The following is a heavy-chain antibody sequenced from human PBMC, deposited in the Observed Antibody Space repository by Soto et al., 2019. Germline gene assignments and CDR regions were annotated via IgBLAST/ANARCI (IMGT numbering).Heavy chain of an antibody. D-gene: IGHD6-19*01. Sequence: SVKVSCKASGGTFSSYAISWVRQAPGQGLEWMGGIIPIFGTANYAQKFQGRVTITADESTSTAYMELSSLRSEDTAVYYCARTRAGSGWYLVDYYGMDVWGQGTTVTVSS. CDR2: IIPIFGTA. V-gene: IGHV1-69*13. CDR3: ARTRAGSGWYLVDYYGMDV. CDR1: GGTFSSYA. J-gene: IGHJ6*02.